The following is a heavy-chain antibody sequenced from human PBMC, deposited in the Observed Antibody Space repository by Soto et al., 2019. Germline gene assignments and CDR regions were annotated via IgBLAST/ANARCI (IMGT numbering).Heavy chain of an antibody. V-gene: IGHV4-61*01. D-gene: IGHD2-2*02. J-gene: IGHJ4*02. CDR2: LSYTGST. CDR3: ARGYYTINWPTSHYFAN. CDR1: GASVSSGSHY. Sequence: LQESGPGLLKPSETLSLTCTVSGASVSSGSHYWNWIRQPPGKRLEWIGYLSYTGSTNYNPSVKSRVTISVDTSKNQFSLQMTSVTAADPAVYFCARGYYTINWPTSHYFANWGQGTLVTVSS.